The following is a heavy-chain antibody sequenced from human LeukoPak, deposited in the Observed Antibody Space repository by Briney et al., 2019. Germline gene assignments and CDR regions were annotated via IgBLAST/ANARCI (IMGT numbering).Heavy chain of an antibody. J-gene: IGHJ4*02. CDR3: ARDRANIVVVSASEY. D-gene: IGHD2-21*01. Sequence: GGSLRLSCAASGFTVSSNYMSWVRQAPGKGLEWVSVIYSGGSTYYADSVKGRFTISRDNAKNSLYLQMNSLSAEDTAVYYCARDRANIVVVSASEYWGQGTLVTVSS. CDR1: GFTVSSNY. V-gene: IGHV3-66*01. CDR2: IYSGGST.